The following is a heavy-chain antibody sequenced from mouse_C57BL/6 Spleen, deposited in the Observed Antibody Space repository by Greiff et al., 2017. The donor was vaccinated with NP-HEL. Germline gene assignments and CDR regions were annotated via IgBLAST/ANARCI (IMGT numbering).Heavy chain of an antibody. J-gene: IGHJ3*01. CDR3: ARSPYGNYAWFAY. V-gene: IGHV1-52*01. Sequence: QVQLQQPGAELVRPGSSVKLSCKASGYTFTSYWMHWVKQRPIQGLEWIGNIDPSDSETYYNQKFKDKATLTVDKSSSPAYMQLSSLTSEDSSVYYCARSPYGNYAWFAYWGQGTLVTVSA. CDR2: IDPSDSET. D-gene: IGHD2-1*01. CDR1: GYTFTSYW.